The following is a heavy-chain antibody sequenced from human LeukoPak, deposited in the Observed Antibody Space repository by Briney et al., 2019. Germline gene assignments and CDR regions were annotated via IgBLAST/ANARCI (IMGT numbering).Heavy chain of an antibody. CDR3: AKDPGRYYDSSGYDGLYFDY. V-gene: IGHV3-23*01. CDR2: ISGSGGST. D-gene: IGHD3-22*01. J-gene: IGHJ4*02. CDR1: GFTFSSYA. Sequence: GGSLRLSCAASGFTFSSYAMSWVRQAPGKGLEWVSAISGSGGSTYYADSVKGRFTISRDNSKNTLYLQMNSLRAEDTAVYCCAKDPGRYYDSSGYDGLYFDYWGQGTLVTVSS.